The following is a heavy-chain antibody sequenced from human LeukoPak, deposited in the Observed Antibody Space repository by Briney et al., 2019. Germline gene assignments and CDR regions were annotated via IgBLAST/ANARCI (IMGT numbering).Heavy chain of an antibody. D-gene: IGHD2-2*01. CDR1: GGSISGYF. CDR2: IYYTGST. Sequence: SETLSLTCTVSGGSISGYFWSWIRQPPGKGLEWIGYIYYTGSTNYSPSLKSRVTISVDTSKNQFSLKVSSVTAADTAVYYCARRSAAGLFDYWGQGTLVSVSS. V-gene: IGHV4-59*08. CDR3: ARRSAAGLFDY. J-gene: IGHJ4*02.